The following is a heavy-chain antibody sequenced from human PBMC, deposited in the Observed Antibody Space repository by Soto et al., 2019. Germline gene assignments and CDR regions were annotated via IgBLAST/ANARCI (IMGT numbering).Heavy chain of an antibody. Sequence: ASVKVSCKASGYTFSNYGISWVRQAPGQGLESMGIIYPRGGTTIYAQKFQGRVTMTRDTSTHTFYMELSSLRSEDTAMYYCARVGYSSTGTTFHYHGLDVWGQGTTVTVSS. D-gene: IGHD3-22*01. CDR2: IYPRGGTT. J-gene: IGHJ6*02. CDR3: ARVGYSSTGTTFHYHGLDV. V-gene: IGHV1-46*01. CDR1: GYTFSNYG.